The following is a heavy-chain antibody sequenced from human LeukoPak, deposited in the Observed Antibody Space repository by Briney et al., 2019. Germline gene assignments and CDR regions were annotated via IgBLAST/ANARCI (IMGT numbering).Heavy chain of an antibody. CDR2: MLGRECTT. J-gene: IGHJ4*02. Sequence: GGSLTLSFAAWGFPFSNYPVIGLRQSRGKGREWVSSMLGRECTTYYADSAEGLFSISREHSENTLYIQINTLRAGDGALYYCARSGSGNDHWGQGTLVTVSS. CDR3: ARSGSGNDH. CDR1: GFPFSNYP. V-gene: IGHV3-23*01. D-gene: IGHD1-26*01.